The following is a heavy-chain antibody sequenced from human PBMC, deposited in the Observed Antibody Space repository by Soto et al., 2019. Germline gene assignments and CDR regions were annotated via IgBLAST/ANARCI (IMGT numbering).Heavy chain of an antibody. V-gene: IGHV3-74*01. D-gene: IGHD3-10*01. CDR3: ARGIFGSGTANDY. CDR1: GFTFTGSW. Sequence: EVQLVESGGALVQPGGSLRLSCAASGFTFTGSWMHWVRQAPGKGLVWVSRINGDGSGTSYADFVKGRFIISRDDAKNTLFLQMNGLRAEDTAVYYCARGIFGSGTANDYWGQGTLVTVSS. J-gene: IGHJ4*02. CDR2: INGDGSGT.